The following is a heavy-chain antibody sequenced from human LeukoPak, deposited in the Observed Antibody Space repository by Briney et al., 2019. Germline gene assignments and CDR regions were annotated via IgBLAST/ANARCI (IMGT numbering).Heavy chain of an antibody. CDR2: IYHSGST. CDR1: GYSISSGYY. V-gene: IGHV4-38-2*02. J-gene: IGHJ5*02. Sequence: PSETLSLTCTVSGYSISSGYYWGWIRQPPGRGLEWIGSIYHSGSTYYNPSLKSRVTISVDTSKNQFSLKLSSVTAADTAVYYCASSPNSSGWYPAPLNWFDPWGQGTLVTVSS. CDR3: ASSPNSSGWYPAPLNWFDP. D-gene: IGHD6-19*01.